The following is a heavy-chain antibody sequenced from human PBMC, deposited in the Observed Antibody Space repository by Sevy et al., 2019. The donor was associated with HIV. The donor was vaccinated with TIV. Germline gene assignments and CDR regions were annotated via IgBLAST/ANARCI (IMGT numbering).Heavy chain of an antibody. CDR3: TTEVSSGYLFDY. CDR2: IKSKTDGGTT. V-gene: IGHV3-15*01. Sequence: GGSLRLSCAASGFTFSNAWMSWVRQAPGKGLEWVGRIKSKTDGGTTDYATPVKGRFTISRDDSKNTLYLQMNSLKTEDTAVYYCTTEVSSGYLFDYWGQGTLVTVCS. D-gene: IGHD3-22*01. CDR1: GFTFSNAW. J-gene: IGHJ4*02.